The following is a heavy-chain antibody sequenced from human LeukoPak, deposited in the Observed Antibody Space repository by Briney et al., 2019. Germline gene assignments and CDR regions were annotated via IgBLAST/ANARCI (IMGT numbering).Heavy chain of an antibody. V-gene: IGHV3-23*01. Sequence: GGSLRLSCAVSGFTFSSEAMGWVRQLPGGGLEWVSTISPAGGTTYYAESMKGRFTISRDNSKSTLYLQMNSLRVEDTAVYYCAREPAAAGKNWFDPWGQGTLVTVSS. CDR3: AREPAAAGKNWFDP. J-gene: IGHJ5*02. D-gene: IGHD6-25*01. CDR2: ISPAGGTT. CDR1: GFTFSSEA.